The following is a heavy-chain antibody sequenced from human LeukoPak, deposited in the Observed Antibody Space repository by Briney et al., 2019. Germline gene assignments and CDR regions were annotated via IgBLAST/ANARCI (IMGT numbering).Heavy chain of an antibody. D-gene: IGHD3-22*01. CDR3: ARGPHRYYYDSSGYILPYDY. J-gene: IGHJ4*02. CDR1: GYTFTGYY. CDR2: INPNSGGT. Sequence: ASVKVSCKASGYTFTGYYMHWVRQAPGQGLEWMGWINPNSGGTNYAQKFQGRVTMTRDTSISTAYMELSRLRSDDTAVYYCARGPHRYYYDSSGYILPYDYWGQGTLVTVSS. V-gene: IGHV1-2*02.